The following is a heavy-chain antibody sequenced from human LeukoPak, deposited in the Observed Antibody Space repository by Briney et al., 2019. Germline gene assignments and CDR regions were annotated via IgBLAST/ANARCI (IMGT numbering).Heavy chain of an antibody. J-gene: IGHJ4*02. CDR3: ARDEYSSANFDY. CDR1: GFTFSSYA. V-gene: IGHV3-30-3*01. D-gene: IGHD6-6*01. CDR2: ISYDGSNK. Sequence: GGSLRLSCAASGFTFSSYAMHWVRQARGKGLEWVAVISYDGSNKYYADSVKGRFTISRDNSKNTLYLRMNSLRAEDTAVYYCARDEYSSANFDYWGQGTLVTVSS.